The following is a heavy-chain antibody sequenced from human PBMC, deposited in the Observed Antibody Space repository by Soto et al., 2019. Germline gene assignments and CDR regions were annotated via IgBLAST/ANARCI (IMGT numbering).Heavy chain of an antibody. Sequence: GSLRLSCAASGFTFSGYSVKWGRQAPGKGLEWVSYISSGSKTIYYAESVKGRFTVSRDNARNSQYLQMNSLRDEDTAVYYCAREDILGVRSFDYWGQGTLVTVPQ. J-gene: IGHJ4*02. CDR2: ISSGSKTI. D-gene: IGHD3-9*01. V-gene: IGHV3-48*02. CDR1: GFTFSGYS. CDR3: AREDILGVRSFDY.